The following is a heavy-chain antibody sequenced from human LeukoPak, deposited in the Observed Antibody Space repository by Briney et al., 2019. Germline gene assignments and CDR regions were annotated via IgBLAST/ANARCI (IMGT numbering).Heavy chain of an antibody. J-gene: IGHJ6*03. V-gene: IGHV3-7*01. CDR3: ARESPEWSYYYYYMDV. D-gene: IGHD3-3*01. Sequence: GGSLRLSCAASGFTFSSDWMSWVRQAPGKGRECVANIMQDGSEKYYVDSVKGRFTISRDNAKNSLYLQKNSLRAEDTAVYYCARESPEWSYYYYYMDVWGKGTPVAVSS. CDR2: IMQDGSEK. CDR1: GFTFSSDW.